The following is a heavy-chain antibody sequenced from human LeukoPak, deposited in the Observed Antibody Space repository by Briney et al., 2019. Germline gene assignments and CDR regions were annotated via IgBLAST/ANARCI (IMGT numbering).Heavy chain of an antibody. V-gene: IGHV3-9*01. J-gene: IGHJ4*02. CDR3: AKDLSAAATRSLDY. D-gene: IGHD2-15*01. CDR1: GFTFDDYA. CDR2: ISWNSGSI. Sequence: PGGSLRLSCAASGFTFDDYAMHWVRQAPGKGLEWVSGISWNSGSIGYADSVKGRFTISRDNAKNSLYLRMNSLRAEDTALYYCAKDLSAAATRSLDYWGQGILVTVSS.